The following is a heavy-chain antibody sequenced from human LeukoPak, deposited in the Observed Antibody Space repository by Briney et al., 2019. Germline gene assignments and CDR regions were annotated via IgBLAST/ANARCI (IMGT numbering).Heavy chain of an antibody. V-gene: IGHV3-7*01. Sequence: GGSLRLSCAASGFTFSSYWMTWVRQAPGKGLEWVANMNQDGSEKYYVDSVKGRFTISRDNAKNSLYLQMNSLRAGDTAVYCCARRKAYSGYDSPPYYFDYWGQGTLVTVSS. D-gene: IGHD5-12*01. CDR1: GFTFSSYW. CDR2: MNQDGSEK. J-gene: IGHJ4*02. CDR3: ARRKAYSGYDSPPYYFDY.